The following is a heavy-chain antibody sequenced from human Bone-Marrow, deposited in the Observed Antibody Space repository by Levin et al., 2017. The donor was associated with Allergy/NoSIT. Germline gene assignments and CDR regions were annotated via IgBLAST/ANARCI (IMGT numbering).Heavy chain of an antibody. J-gene: IGHJ6*02. Sequence: SETLSLTCNVSGVSINNYFWSWIRQPPGKGLEWIGYIYSTASSSYNPSLKNRVTMSIETSKNQVSLKLRSVTAANTAAYYCERAGDWESSVWYGTKDYAMEFWGQGTTVTVSS. D-gene: IGHD6-19*01. CDR1: GVSINNYF. V-gene: IGHV4-59*01. CDR3: ERAGDWESSVWYGTKDYAMEF. CDR2: IYSTASS.